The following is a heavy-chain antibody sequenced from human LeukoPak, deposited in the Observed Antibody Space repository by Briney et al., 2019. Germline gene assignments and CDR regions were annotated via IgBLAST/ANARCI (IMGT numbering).Heavy chain of an antibody. Sequence: GGSLRLSCAASGFTFSSYGMHWVRQAPGKGLEWVAVISYDGSNKYYADSVKGRFTISRNNSKNTLYLQMNSLRAEDTAVYYCAKDGQLQGRPFDYWGQGTLVTVSS. D-gene: IGHD2-2*01. CDR2: ISYDGSNK. CDR1: GFTFSSYG. J-gene: IGHJ4*02. CDR3: AKDGQLQGRPFDY. V-gene: IGHV3-30*18.